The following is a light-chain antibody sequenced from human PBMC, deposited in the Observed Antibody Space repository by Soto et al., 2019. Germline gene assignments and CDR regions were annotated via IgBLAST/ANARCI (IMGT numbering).Light chain of an antibody. J-gene: IGLJ1*01. Sequence: QSVLTQPPSVSGAPRQKVTISCSGSSSNIGNNYVSWYQQLPGTAPKLLIYNNNRRPSGIPDRFSGSKSGTSATLDITGLQTGDEADYYCGTWDGILSERLYVFGPGTKLTVL. CDR3: GTWDGILSERLYV. V-gene: IGLV1-51*01. CDR1: SSNIGNNY. CDR2: NNN.